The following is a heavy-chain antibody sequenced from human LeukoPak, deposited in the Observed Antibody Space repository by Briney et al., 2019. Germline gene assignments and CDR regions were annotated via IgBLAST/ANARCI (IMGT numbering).Heavy chain of an antibody. Sequence: KPSETLSLTCAVYGGSFSGYYWSWIRQPPGKGLEWIGEINHSGSTNYNPSLKSRVTISADTSKNQFSLKLSSVTAADTAVYYCARAPGYSSGPFHYYYGMDVWGQGTTVTVSS. D-gene: IGHD6-19*01. V-gene: IGHV4-34*01. CDR1: GGSFSGYY. CDR2: INHSGST. J-gene: IGHJ6*02. CDR3: ARAPGYSSGPFHYYYGMDV.